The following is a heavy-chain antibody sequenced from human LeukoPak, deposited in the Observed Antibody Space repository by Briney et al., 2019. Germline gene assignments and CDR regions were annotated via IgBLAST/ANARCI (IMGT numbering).Heavy chain of an antibody. CDR3: ARGNHGGYYFDY. D-gene: IGHD1-14*01. J-gene: IGHJ4*02. V-gene: IGHV1-8*03. CDR2: MNPNSGNT. CDR1: GGTFSSYD. Sequence: ASVKVSCKASGGTFSSYDINWVRQATGQGLEWMGWMNPNSGNTGYAQKFQGRVTITRNTSISTAYMELSSLRSEDTAVYYCARGNHGGYYFDYWGQGTLVTVSS.